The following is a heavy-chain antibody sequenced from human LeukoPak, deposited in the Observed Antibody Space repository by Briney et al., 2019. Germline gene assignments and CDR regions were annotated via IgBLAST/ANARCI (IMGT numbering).Heavy chain of an antibody. D-gene: IGHD3-9*01. CDR3: ARSSLLTGKADY. J-gene: IGHJ4*02. CDR2: IYYRGST. Sequence: SETLSLTCTVSGVSISSYYWSWIRQPPGKGLEWIGYIYYRGSTNYNPSLKSRVTISVDTSRNQFSLKLSSVTAADTAVYYCARSSLLTGKADYWGQGTLVTVSS. V-gene: IGHV4-59*01. CDR1: GVSISSYY.